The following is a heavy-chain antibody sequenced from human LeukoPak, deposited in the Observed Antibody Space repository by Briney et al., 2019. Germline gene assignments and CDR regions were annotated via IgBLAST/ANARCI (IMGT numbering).Heavy chain of an antibody. V-gene: IGHV4-38-2*01. CDR2: IYHSGST. D-gene: IGHD6-19*01. CDR1: GYSISSGYY. J-gene: IGHJ4*02. Sequence: SETLSLTCAVSGYSISSGYYWGWIRQPPRKGLEWIGSIYHSGSTYYNPSLKSRVTRSVDTSKNQVSLKLSSVTAADTAVYYCARGLGFIPYSSGWSSWGQGTLVTVSS. CDR3: ARGLGFIPYSSGWSS.